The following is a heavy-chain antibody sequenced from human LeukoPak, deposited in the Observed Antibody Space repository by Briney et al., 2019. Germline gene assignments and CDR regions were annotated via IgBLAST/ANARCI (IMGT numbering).Heavy chain of an antibody. D-gene: IGHD3-22*01. V-gene: IGHV3-20*04. CDR1: GFTFDDYG. CDR3: GRDQFYFDTSGLYSPDYYFDS. J-gene: IGHJ4*02. Sequence: GGSLRLSCAASGFTFDDYGMSWVRQVPGKGLEWVAGINWNGAGTGYADSVKGRFTISRDNAKNSLYLQMNNLRAEDTAMYYCGRDQFYFDTSGLYSPDYYFDSWGQGTLVTVSS. CDR2: INWNGAGT.